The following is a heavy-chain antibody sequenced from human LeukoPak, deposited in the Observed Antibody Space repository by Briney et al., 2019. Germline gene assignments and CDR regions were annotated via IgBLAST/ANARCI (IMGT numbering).Heavy chain of an antibody. V-gene: IGHV5-51*01. CDR3: ARRASTGHYYYYMDV. J-gene: IGHJ6*03. CDR1: GYSFTSYW. CDR2: IHPGDSDT. Sequence: GESLKISCHGSGYSFTSYWIAWVRQMPGKGLEWMGIIHPGDSDTRYSPSFHGQVTISADKSISAAYLQWSSLKASDTAIYYCARRASTGHYYYYMDVWGNGTTVTISS. D-gene: IGHD1-1*01.